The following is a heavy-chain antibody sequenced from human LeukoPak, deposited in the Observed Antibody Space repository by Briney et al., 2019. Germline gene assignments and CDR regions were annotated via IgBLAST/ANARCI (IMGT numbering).Heavy chain of an antibody. Sequence: SETLSLTCTVSGGSISSGGYYWSWIRQPPGKGLEWIGYIYHSGSTYYNPSLKSRVTISVDTSKNQFSLKLSSVTAADTAVYYCAREYPITIFGVVITEGVDYWGQGTLVTVSS. CDR2: IYHSGST. CDR1: GGSISSGGYY. V-gene: IGHV4-30-2*01. CDR3: AREYPITIFGVVITEGVDY. J-gene: IGHJ4*02. D-gene: IGHD3-3*01.